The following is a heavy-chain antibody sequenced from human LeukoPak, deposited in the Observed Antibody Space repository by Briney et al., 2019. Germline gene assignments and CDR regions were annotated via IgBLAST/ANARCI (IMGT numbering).Heavy chain of an antibody. D-gene: IGHD6-13*01. CDR1: GFTFSSYA. V-gene: IGHV3-23*01. J-gene: IGHJ4*02. Sequence: GGSLRLSCAASGFTFSSYAMSWVRQAPGEGLQWVSGISGSGSGTYYADSVRGRFTISRDNSKNTLYLQMNSLRAEDTAVYYCARDRRSSWYYFDYWGQGTLVTVSS. CDR2: ISGSGSGT. CDR3: ARDRRSSWYYFDY.